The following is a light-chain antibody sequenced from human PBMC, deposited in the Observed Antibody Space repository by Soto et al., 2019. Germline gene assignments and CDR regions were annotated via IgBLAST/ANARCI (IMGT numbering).Light chain of an antibody. CDR2: GAS. CDR1: QSVRSN. J-gene: IGKJ2*01. V-gene: IGKV3-15*01. Sequence: DIVMTQSPATLSVSPGERVTLSCRASQSVRSNLAWYQQKPGQAPRLLIFGASTRATTIPARFSGTGSGTEFTLTISSLQSEDFAVYYCLQYNNWPPYTFGQGTKLEIK. CDR3: LQYNNWPPYT.